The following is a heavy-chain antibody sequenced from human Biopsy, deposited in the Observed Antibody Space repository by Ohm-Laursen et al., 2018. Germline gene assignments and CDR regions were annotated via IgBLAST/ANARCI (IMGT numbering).Heavy chain of an antibody. D-gene: IGHD5-18*01. Sequence: SLRLSCAAPGFTFSDYAMHWVRQAPGKGLEWVAIITHDGSKTYYADSVKGRFTISRDNSRDTLYLQMSSLRAEDTAVYYCAKDRYNYTPIGGFSMDVWGQGTTVTVSS. CDR1: GFTFSDYA. J-gene: IGHJ6*02. CDR3: AKDRYNYTPIGGFSMDV. CDR2: ITHDGSKT. V-gene: IGHV3-30*18.